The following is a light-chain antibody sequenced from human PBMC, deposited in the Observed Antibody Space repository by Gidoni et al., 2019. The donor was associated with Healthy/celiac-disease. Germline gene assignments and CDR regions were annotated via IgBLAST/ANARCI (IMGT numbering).Light chain of an antibody. CDR2: GAS. Sequence: EIVLTQSPGTLSVSPGERATLSCRASQSVSSSYLAWYQQKPGQAPWLLIYGASSRATGIPDRFSGSGSGTDFTLTISRLEPEDFAVYYCQQGLTFGGGTKVEIK. CDR1: QSVSSSY. V-gene: IGKV3-20*01. J-gene: IGKJ4*01. CDR3: QQGLT.